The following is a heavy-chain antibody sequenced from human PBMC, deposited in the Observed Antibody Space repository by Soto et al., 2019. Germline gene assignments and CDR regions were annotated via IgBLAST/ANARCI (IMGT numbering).Heavy chain of an antibody. Sequence: SETLSLTCTVSGASISSYYWSWIRQPPGKGLEWIGYIYYSGTTNYNPSLKSRVTMSVDTSKNHFSLNLSSVTAADTAVYYCARARGNFADSDSWGHGTLVTVSS. CDR1: GASISSYY. CDR3: ARARGNFADSDS. D-gene: IGHD3-10*01. V-gene: IGHV4-59*08. CDR2: IYYSGTT. J-gene: IGHJ5*01.